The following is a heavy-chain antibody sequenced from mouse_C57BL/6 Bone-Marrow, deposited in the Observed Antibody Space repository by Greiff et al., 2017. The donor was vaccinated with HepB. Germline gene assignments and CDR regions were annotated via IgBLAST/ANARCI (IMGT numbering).Heavy chain of an antibody. J-gene: IGHJ2*01. D-gene: IGHD1-1*01. Sequence: EVQLQQSGPELVKPGASVKISCKASGYTFTDYYMNWVKQSHGKSLEWIGDIIPNNGGTSYNQKFKGKATLTVDKSSSTAYMELRSLTSEDSAVYYCARENYGSRRYFDYWGQGTTLTVSS. CDR2: IIPNNGGT. V-gene: IGHV1-26*01. CDR1: GYTFTDYY. CDR3: ARENYGSRRYFDY.